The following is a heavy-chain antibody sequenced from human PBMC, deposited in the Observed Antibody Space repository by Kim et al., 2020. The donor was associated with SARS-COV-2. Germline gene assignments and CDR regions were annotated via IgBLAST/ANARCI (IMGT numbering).Heavy chain of an antibody. J-gene: IGHJ4*02. D-gene: IGHD3-10*01. CDR3: ARQGARGVYY. CDR2: DT. Sequence: DTRYSPSFQGQVTISADKSISTAYLQWSSLKASDTAMYYCARQGARGVYYWGQGTLVTVSS. V-gene: IGHV5-51*01.